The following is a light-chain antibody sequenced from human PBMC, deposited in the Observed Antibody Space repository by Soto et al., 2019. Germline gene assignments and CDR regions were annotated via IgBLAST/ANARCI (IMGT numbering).Light chain of an antibody. J-gene: IGKJ5*01. V-gene: IGKV1-39*01. CDR1: QSISNY. CDR3: QQSYSTPGIT. CDR2: AAS. Sequence: DIQMTQSPSSLSASVGDRVTITCRANQSISNYLNWYQQKPGKAPKRLIYAASILQSGVPSRFSGSGSGTDFTLTISSLQPEDFVIYYCQQSYSTPGITFGQGTRLEIK.